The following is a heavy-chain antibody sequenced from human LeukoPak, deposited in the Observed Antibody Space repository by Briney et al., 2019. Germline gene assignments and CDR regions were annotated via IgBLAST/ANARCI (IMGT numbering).Heavy chain of an antibody. CDR2: IYPGDSDT. Sequence: GESLKISCKGSGYSFTSYWIGWVRQMPGKGLEWMGIIYPGDSDTRYSPSFQGQVTIPADKSISTAYLQCSSLKASDTAMYYCRIAAAGTHYYFDYWGQGTLVTVSS. V-gene: IGHV5-51*01. J-gene: IGHJ4*02. CDR1: GYSFTSYW. CDR3: RIAAAGTHYYFDY. D-gene: IGHD6-13*01.